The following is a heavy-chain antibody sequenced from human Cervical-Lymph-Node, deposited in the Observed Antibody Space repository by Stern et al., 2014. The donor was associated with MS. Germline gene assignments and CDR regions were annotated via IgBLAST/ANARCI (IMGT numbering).Heavy chain of an antibody. J-gene: IGHJ4*02. CDR2: INDGGSAM. V-gene: IGHV3-11*01. Sequence: VQLVESGGGLVKPGGSLRLSCGASGFSFGDYYMSWIRQAPGKGLESISYINDGGSAMHYVDSVRGRFTISRDNAKNSLFLEMNSLRPEDTAVYYCARKRYGGSYSDFDYWGQGTLVTVSS. CDR3: ARKRYGGSYSDFDY. D-gene: IGHD1-26*01. CDR1: GFSFGDYY.